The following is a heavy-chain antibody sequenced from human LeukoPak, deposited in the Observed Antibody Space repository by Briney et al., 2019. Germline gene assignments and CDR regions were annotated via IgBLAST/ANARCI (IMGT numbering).Heavy chain of an antibody. Sequence: GSLRLSCAASGFRFTDYSMSWVRQAPGKGLEWVAGLGRSGEYKYYADSVKGRFTISRDNSKDTVSLQMSSLRAEDSAIYFCVKDRPCETCMPMDAWGQGTTVTVSS. J-gene: IGHJ6*02. V-gene: IGHV3-23*01. CDR2: LGRSGEYK. CDR3: VKDRPCETCMPMDA. CDR1: GFRFTDYS. D-gene: IGHD2-2*01.